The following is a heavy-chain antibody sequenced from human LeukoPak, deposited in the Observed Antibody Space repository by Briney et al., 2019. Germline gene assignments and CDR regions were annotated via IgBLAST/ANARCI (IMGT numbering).Heavy chain of an antibody. J-gene: IGHJ4*02. D-gene: IGHD5-18*01. CDR3: ASSTGYSYGYFDH. CDR1: GFTFSSYE. CDR2: ISRGGGTI. V-gene: IGHV3-48*03. Sequence: PGGSLRLSCAASGFTFSSYEMNWVRQAPGRGLEWVSYISRGGGTIYYADSVKGRFTLSRDNVQNSLYLQMNSLRAEDTAVYYCASSTGYSYGYFDHWGQGTLVTVSS.